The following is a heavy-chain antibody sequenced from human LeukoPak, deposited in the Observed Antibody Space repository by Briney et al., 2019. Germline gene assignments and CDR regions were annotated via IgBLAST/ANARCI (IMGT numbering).Heavy chain of an antibody. Sequence: PGGSLRLSCAASGFTVSSNYMTWVRQAPGKGLEWVSIIYSGGGTYYADSVKGRFTISRDNSKNTLYLQMNSLRADDTAVYYCAKSSRYGTGWYGRIDYWGQGTLVTVS. V-gene: IGHV3-53*01. J-gene: IGHJ4*02. CDR1: GFTVSSNY. CDR3: AKSSRYGTGWYGRIDY. D-gene: IGHD6-19*01. CDR2: IYSGGGT.